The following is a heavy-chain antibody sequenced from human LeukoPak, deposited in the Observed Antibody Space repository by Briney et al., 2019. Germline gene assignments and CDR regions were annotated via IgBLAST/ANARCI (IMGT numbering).Heavy chain of an antibody. J-gene: IGHJ6*02. Sequence: GGSLRLSCAASGLTFSRDYIHWVRQAPGKGLEYVSAISSNGGKTHYTNSVKGRFTISRDNSKNTVYLQMGSLSTEDTAVYYCARDTNREQDIWGQGTTVTVSS. CDR3: ARDTNREQDI. V-gene: IGHV3-64*01. D-gene: IGHD3-3*01. CDR1: GLTFSRDY. CDR2: ISSNGGKT.